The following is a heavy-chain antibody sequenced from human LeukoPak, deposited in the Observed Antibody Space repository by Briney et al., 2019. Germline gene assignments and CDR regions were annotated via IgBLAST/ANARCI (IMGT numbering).Heavy chain of an antibody. J-gene: IGHJ4*02. V-gene: IGHV1-46*01. CDR1: GYTFSNYY. CDR3: ARLGGGSWFDY. Sequence: ASVKVSCKASGYTFSNYYIHWVRQAPGQGLEWMGIMNPNGGSTIYAQIFHDRLTMTRDVSTSTVYMELSSLRSEDTAVYYCARLGGGSWFDYWGQGTLVTVSS. CDR2: MNPNGGST. D-gene: IGHD2-15*01.